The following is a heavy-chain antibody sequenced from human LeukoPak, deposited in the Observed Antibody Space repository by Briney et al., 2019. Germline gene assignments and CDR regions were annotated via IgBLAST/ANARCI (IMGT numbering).Heavy chain of an antibody. D-gene: IGHD4-17*01. CDR1: GFTFSSYG. CDR3: ARDSGLTVSGY. CDR2: IWYDGSNK. Sequence: GGSLRLSCAASGFTFSSYGMQWVRQAPGKGLEWVAVIWYDGSNKYYGDSVKGRFTISRDNSKNTLYLQMNSLRAEDTAVYYCARDSGLTVSGYWGQGTLVTVSS. J-gene: IGHJ4*02. V-gene: IGHV3-33*01.